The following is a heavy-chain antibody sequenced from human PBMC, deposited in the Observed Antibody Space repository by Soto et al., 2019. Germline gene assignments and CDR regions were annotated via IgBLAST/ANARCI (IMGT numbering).Heavy chain of an antibody. Sequence: SETLSLTCTVSGGSITSSYWSWIRRPPGKXLEWIAYIYDTGISGYSPSTSYNPSLKSRVTMSVDTSKSQFSLKLTSVTAADTAVYYCARGEDAFFYYGLDVWGQGITVTVSS. V-gene: IGHV4-59*01. CDR3: ARGEDAFFYYGLDV. J-gene: IGHJ6*02. CDR2: IYDTGISGYSPST. CDR1: GGSITSSY.